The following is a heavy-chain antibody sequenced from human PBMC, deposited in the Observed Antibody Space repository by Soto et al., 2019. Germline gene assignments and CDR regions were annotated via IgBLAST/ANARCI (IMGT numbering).Heavy chain of an antibody. Sequence: QVQLQQWGAGLLKPSETLSLTCAVYGGSFSGYYWSWIRQPPGKGLEWIGEINHSGSTNYNPSLKSRVTISVDTPKTQFSLKLSSVTAADTAVYYCARGKGGYNAHPGDYWGQGTLVTVSS. CDR1: GGSFSGYY. CDR3: ARGKGGYNAHPGDY. CDR2: INHSGST. D-gene: IGHD5-12*01. J-gene: IGHJ4*02. V-gene: IGHV4-34*01.